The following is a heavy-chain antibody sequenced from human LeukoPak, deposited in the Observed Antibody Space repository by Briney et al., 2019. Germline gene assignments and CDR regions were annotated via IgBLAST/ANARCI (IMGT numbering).Heavy chain of an antibody. Sequence: GRSLRLSCAASGFTSSSYAMHWVRQAPGKGLEWVAVISYDGSNKYYADSVKGRFTISRDNSKNTLYLQMNSLRAEDTAVYYCARDLTPLGGYSSGWFHFDYWGQGTLVTVSS. CDR1: GFTSSSYA. D-gene: IGHD6-19*01. J-gene: IGHJ4*02. CDR3: ARDLTPLGGYSSGWFHFDY. CDR2: ISYDGSNK. V-gene: IGHV3-30*04.